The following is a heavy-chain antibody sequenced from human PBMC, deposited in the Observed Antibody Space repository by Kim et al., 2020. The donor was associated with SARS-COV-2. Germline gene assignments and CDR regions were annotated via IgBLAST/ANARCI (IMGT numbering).Heavy chain of an antibody. J-gene: IGHJ6*02. Sequence: GGSLRLSCAASGFTFSSYAMHWVRQAPGKGLEWVAVISYDGSNKYYVDSVKGRFTISRDNSKNTLYLQMNSLRAEDTAVYYCARQYGSGSSYYYYGMDVWGQGTTFTVSS. D-gene: IGHD3-10*01. CDR1: GFTFSSYA. CDR2: ISYDGSNK. CDR3: ARQYGSGSSYYYYGMDV. V-gene: IGHV3-30*04.